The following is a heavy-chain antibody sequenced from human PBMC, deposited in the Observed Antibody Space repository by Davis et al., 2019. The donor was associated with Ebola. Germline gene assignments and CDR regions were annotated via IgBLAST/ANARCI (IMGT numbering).Heavy chain of an antibody. CDR2: INHSGST. J-gene: IGHJ6*02. CDR1: GFTFSDYY. D-gene: IGHD4-17*01. V-gene: IGHV4-34*01. CDR3: ARQNGDSRFDYYYGMDV. Sequence: ESLKISCAASGFTFSDYYMSWIRQPPGKGLEWIGEINHSGSTNYNPSLKSRVTISVDPSKNQFSLKLRSVTSADTAVYYCARQNGDSRFDYYYGMDVWGQGTTVTVSS.